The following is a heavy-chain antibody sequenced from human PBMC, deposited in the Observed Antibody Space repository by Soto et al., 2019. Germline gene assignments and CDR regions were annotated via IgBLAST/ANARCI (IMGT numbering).Heavy chain of an antibody. J-gene: IGHJ4*02. V-gene: IGHV4-59*01. CDR3: ARGVGSSPPQY. CDR1: GGSISGYY. Sequence: QVQLQESGPGQVKPSETLSLTCTISGGSISGYYWSWIRQPPGQGLEWIGYIYASGSPYYNPSLKSRVTISADTSKNQISLKLTSPTAADTAVYYCARGVGSSPPQYWGRGTLVTVSS. D-gene: IGHD1-26*01. CDR2: IYASGSP.